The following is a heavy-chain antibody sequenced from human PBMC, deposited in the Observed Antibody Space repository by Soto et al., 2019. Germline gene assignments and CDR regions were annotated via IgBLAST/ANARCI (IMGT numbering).Heavy chain of an antibody. D-gene: IGHD2-8*01. V-gene: IGHV3-33*01. CDR1: GFTFSSYG. J-gene: IGHJ4*02. CDR3: VRDTTGTYDY. Sequence: ESGGGVVQPGRSLRLSCAASGFTFSSYGMHWVRQAPGKGLEWVAVIWYDGSNKYYADSVKGRFTISRDNSKNTLYLQMNSLRVEDTAVYYCVRDTTGTYDYWGQGTLVTVSS. CDR2: IWYDGSNK.